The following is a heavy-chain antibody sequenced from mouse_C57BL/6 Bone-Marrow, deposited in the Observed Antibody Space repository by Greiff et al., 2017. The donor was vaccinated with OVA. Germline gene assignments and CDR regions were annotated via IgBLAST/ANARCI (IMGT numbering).Heavy chain of an antibody. D-gene: IGHD2-4*01. Sequence: QVQLQQSGAELARPGASVKMSCKASGYTFTSYTMHWVKQRPGQGLEWIGYINPSSGYTKYNQKFKDKATLTADKSSSTAYMQLSSLTSEDSAVDYCAREGDDYEFAYWGQGTLVTVSA. V-gene: IGHV1-4*01. CDR3: AREGDDYEFAY. CDR1: GYTFTSYT. CDR2: INPSSGYT. J-gene: IGHJ3*01.